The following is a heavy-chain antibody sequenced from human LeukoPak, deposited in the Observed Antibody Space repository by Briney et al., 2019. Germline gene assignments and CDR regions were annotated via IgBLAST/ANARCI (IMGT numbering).Heavy chain of an antibody. CDR1: GGSFSGYY. V-gene: IGHV4-34*01. Sequence: SEALSLTCAVYGGSFSGYYWSWIRQPPGKGLEWIGEINHSGSTNYNPSLKSRVTISVDTSKNQFSLKLSSVTAADTAVYYCAIPYCSGGSCYSAFDPWGLGTLVTVSS. D-gene: IGHD2-15*01. CDR3: AIPYCSGGSCYSAFDP. CDR2: INHSGST. J-gene: IGHJ5*02.